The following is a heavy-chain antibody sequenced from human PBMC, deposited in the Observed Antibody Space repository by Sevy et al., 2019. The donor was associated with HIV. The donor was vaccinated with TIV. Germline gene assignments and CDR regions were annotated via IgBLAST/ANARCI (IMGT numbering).Heavy chain of an antibody. CDR1: GFTFSNAW. J-gene: IGHJ3*02. V-gene: IGHV3-15*01. Sequence: GGSLRLSCAASGFTFSNAWMSWVRQAPGKGLEWVGRIKSKTDGGTTDYAAPVKGRFTISRDDSKSTLYLQTNSLKTEDTAVYYCTTGVRGRSGYDAFDIWGQGTMVTVSS. D-gene: IGHD3-10*01. CDR2: IKSKTDGGTT. CDR3: TTGVRGRSGYDAFDI.